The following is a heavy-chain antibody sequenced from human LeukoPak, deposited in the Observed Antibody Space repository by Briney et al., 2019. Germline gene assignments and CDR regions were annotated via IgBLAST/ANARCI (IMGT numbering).Heavy chain of an antibody. Sequence: SETLSLTCTVSGGSISSSSYYWGWIRQPPGKGLEWIGSIYYSGSTYYNPSLKSRVTISVDTPKNQFSLKLSSVTAADTAVYYCARLRENYYYDSSGIIDYWGQGTLVTVSS. CDR1: GGSISSSSYY. D-gene: IGHD3-22*01. CDR3: ARLRENYYYDSSGIIDY. CDR2: IYYSGST. J-gene: IGHJ4*02. V-gene: IGHV4-39*01.